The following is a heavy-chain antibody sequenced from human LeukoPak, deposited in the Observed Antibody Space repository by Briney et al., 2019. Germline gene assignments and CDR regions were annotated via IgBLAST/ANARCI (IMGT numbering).Heavy chain of an antibody. CDR3: ARDSSRDAFDI. CDR1: GYTFTSYY. V-gene: IGHV1-46*01. J-gene: IGHJ3*02. CDR2: INPSGGST. Sequence: GSVTVSCKASGYTFTSYYMHWVRQAPGQGLEWMGLINPSGGSTKYAQKFQGRVTITRDTSTSTVYMELSSLRSEDTAVYYCARDSSRDAFDIWGQGTMVTVSS. D-gene: IGHD6-13*01.